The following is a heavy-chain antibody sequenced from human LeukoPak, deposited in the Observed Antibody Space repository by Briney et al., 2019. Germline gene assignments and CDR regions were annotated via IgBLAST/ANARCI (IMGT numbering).Heavy chain of an antibody. J-gene: IGHJ4*02. CDR1: GGSFSSYY. Sequence: SETLSLTCAVYGGSFSSYYWNWIRQPPGKGLEWIGYIYYSGSTNYNPSLKSRVTISVDTSKNQFSLKLSSVTAADTAVYYCARALYDSSGFVDYWGQGTLVTVSS. CDR3: ARALYDSSGFVDY. V-gene: IGHV4-59*01. CDR2: IYYSGST. D-gene: IGHD3-22*01.